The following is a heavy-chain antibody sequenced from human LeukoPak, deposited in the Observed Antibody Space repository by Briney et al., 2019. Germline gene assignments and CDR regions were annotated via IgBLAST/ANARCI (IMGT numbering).Heavy chain of an antibody. CDR2: MNPNSGNT. D-gene: IGHD6-19*01. CDR1: GYTFTSYD. Sequence: ASVKVSCKASGYTFTSYDITWVRQAPGQGLEWMGWMNPNSGNTGYAQKFQGRVTITRNTSISTAYMGLSSLRSEDTAVYYCARDSSGWYHWFDPWGQGTLVTVSS. J-gene: IGHJ5*02. CDR3: ARDSSGWYHWFDP. V-gene: IGHV1-8*02.